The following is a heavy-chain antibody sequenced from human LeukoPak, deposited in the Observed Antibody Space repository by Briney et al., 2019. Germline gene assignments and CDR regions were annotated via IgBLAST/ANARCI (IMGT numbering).Heavy chain of an antibody. Sequence: TSDPLSLPCSVSGRSKSSNSYLWSWIPQPAGKGLDWIECIYTSGSTDYNPSLKSRVPISKDTSKNEFSLKLSSVTAADTAVYYCARDSPPAYCSGGSCYFDYWGRGTLVTVSS. CDR2: IYTSGST. J-gene: IGHJ4*02. CDR1: GRSKSSNSYL. CDR3: ARDSPPAYCSGGSCYFDY. D-gene: IGHD2-15*01. V-gene: IGHV4-61*02.